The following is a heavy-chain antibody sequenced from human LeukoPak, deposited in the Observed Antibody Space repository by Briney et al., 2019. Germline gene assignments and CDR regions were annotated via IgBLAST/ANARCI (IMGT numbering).Heavy chain of an antibody. V-gene: IGHV1-69*06. J-gene: IGHJ4*02. D-gene: IGHD3-3*01. CDR1: GGTFSSYA. CDR2: IIPIFGTA. Sequence: ASVKVSCKASGGTFSSYAISWVRQAPGQGLEWMGGIIPIFGTANYAQKFQGRVTITADKSTSTAYMELSSLRSEDTAVYYCARGPCGMVTYFDYWGQGTLVTVSS. CDR3: ARGPCGMVTYFDY.